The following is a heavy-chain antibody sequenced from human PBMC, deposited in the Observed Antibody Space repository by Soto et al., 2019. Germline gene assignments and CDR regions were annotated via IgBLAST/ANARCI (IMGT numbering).Heavy chain of an antibody. J-gene: IGHJ6*02. CDR1: GGSISSYY. V-gene: IGHV4-59*01. CDR2: IYYSGST. Sequence: SETLSLTCTVSGGSISSYYWSWIRQPPGKGLEWIGYIYYSGSTNYNPSLKSRVTISVDTSKNQFSLKLSSVTAADTAVYYCARDRGCSGGSCLLAESYYYYYYGMDVWGQGTTVTV. CDR3: ARDRGCSGGSCLLAESYYYYYYGMDV. D-gene: IGHD2-15*01.